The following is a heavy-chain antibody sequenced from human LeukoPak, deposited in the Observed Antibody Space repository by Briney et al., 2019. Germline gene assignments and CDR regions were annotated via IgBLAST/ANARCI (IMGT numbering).Heavy chain of an antibody. J-gene: IGHJ1*01. V-gene: IGHV4-59*01. CDR1: GGSITSYY. CDR2: IYHSGTT. D-gene: IGHD2-15*01. Sequence: SETLSLTCTVSGGSITSYYWTWIRQPPGKGLEWIGYIYHSGTTNYNPSLKSRVSISVDRSKNQFSLKLSSVTTADTAVYYCAQKAPYSPGYSQHWGRGTLVTVSS. CDR3: AQKAPYSPGYSQH.